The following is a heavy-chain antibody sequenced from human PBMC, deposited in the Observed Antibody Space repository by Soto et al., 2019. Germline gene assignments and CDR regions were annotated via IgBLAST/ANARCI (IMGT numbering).Heavy chain of an antibody. CDR2: ISSSGSTI. Sequence: LRLSCAASGFTFSSYEMNWVRQAPGKGLEWVSYISSSGSTIYYADSVKGRFTISRDNAKNSLYLQMNSLRAEDTAVYYCARDTGYSYGASADYWGQGTLVTVSS. CDR3: ARDTGYSYGASADY. J-gene: IGHJ4*02. V-gene: IGHV3-48*03. CDR1: GFTFSSYE. D-gene: IGHD5-18*01.